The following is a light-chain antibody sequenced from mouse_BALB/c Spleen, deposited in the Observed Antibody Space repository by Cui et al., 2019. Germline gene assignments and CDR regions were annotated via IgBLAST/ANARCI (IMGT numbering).Light chain of an antibody. Sequence: DIVITQSQTFMSTSVGDRVSVTCKASQNVGTNVAWYQQKPGQSPKALIYSASYRYSGVPDRFTGSGSGTDFTLTISNVQSEDLAEYFCQQYNSYPFTFGSGTKLEIK. CDR2: SAS. CDR1: QNVGTN. V-gene: IGKV6-15*01. CDR3: QQYNSYPFT. J-gene: IGKJ4*01.